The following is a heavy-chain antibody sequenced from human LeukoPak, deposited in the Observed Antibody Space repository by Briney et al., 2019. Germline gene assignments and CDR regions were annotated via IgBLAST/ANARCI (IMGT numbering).Heavy chain of an antibody. D-gene: IGHD2-15*01. CDR1: GFTFSSYA. J-gene: IGHJ4*02. V-gene: IGHV3-23*01. CDR3: AKRRCSGGGGNFDY. Sequence: GGSLRLSCAASGFTFSSYAMSWVRQATGKGLEWVSAIGDSGGATNYADSVKGRFTISRDNSKNTLYLQMNSLRAEDTAVYYCAKRRCSGGGGNFDYWGQGTLVTVSP. CDR2: IGDSGGAT.